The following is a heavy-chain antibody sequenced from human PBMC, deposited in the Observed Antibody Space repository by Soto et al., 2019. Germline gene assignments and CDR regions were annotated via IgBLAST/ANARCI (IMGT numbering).Heavy chain of an antibody. V-gene: IGHV4-38-2*01. D-gene: IGHD3-10*01. CDR2: IYHSGST. CDR3: ARALSARKTWFDP. CDR1: GYSISSGYY. J-gene: IGHJ5*02. Sequence: PSETLSLTCAVSGYSISSGYYWGWIRQPPGKGLEWIGSIYHSGSTYYNPSLKSRVTISVDTSKNQFSLKLSSVTAADTAVYYCARALSARKTWFDPWGQGTLVTVSS.